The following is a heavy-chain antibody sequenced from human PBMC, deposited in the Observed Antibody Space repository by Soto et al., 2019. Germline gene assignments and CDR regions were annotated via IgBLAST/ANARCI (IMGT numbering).Heavy chain of an antibody. CDR3: ARDQEYSTSGLYWFDL. J-gene: IGHJ5*02. Sequence: VQLVQSGAEVKKPGASVKVSCQASGYTFTSYGIAWVRQAPGQDLEWMGWISAYNGDTNYAQRLQGRVTMTTDTSTSTDYMELKSLKSDDTAVYYCARDQEYSTSGLYWFDLWGQGTLVTVSA. CDR2: ISAYNGDT. V-gene: IGHV1-18*04. D-gene: IGHD6-6*01. CDR1: GYTFTSYG.